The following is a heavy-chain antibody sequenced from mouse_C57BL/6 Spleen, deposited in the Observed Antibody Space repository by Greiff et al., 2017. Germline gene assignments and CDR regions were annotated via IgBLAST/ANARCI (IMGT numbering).Heavy chain of an antibody. D-gene: IGHD2-4*01. V-gene: IGHV14-1*01. J-gene: IGHJ3*01. Sequence: VQLQQSGAELVRPGASVKLSCTASGFNIKDYYMHWLKPRPEQGLEWIGRIDPEDGDTEYAPKFQGKATMTADTSSNTAYLQLSSLTSEDTAVYCCTRRYDYHFAYWGQGTLVTVSA. CDR3: TRRYDYHFAY. CDR2: IDPEDGDT. CDR1: GFNIKDYY.